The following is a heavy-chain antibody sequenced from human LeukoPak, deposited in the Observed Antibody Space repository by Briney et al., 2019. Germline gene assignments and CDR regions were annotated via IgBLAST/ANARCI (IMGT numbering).Heavy chain of an antibody. J-gene: IGHJ4*02. Sequence: GGSLRLSCAASGFTFSIYWMSWVRQAPGKGLEWVANIKQDGSEKYYVDSVKGRFTIPRDNAKNSLYLQMNSLRAEDTAVYYCARYCSGGSCFDYWGQGTLVTVSS. CDR1: GFTFSIYW. CDR3: ARYCSGGSCFDY. D-gene: IGHD2-15*01. CDR2: IKQDGSEK. V-gene: IGHV3-7*01.